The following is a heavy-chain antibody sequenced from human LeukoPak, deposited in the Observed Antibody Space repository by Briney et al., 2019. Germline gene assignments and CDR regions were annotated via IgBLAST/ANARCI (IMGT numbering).Heavy chain of an antibody. CDR1: GYTFTSYG. CDR2: ISAYNGNT. D-gene: IGHD6-6*01. J-gene: IGHJ6*03. CDR3: AREGGIARPPYLYYYIDV. V-gene: IGHV1-18*01. Sequence: ASVKVSCKASGYTFTSYGIGWVRQAPGQGLEWMGWISAYNGNTNYAQEFQDRVIMTTDTSTSTAYMELRSLRSDDTAVYYCAREGGIARPPYLYYYIDVWGKGTTVTVSS.